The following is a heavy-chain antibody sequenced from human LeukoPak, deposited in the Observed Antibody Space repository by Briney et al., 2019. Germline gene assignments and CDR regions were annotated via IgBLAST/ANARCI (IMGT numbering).Heavy chain of an antibody. CDR2: INHSGST. CDR3: ARRTWGSGAGYFDF. D-gene: IGHD7-27*01. V-gene: IGHV4-34*01. CDR1: GGSFSDYY. J-gene: IGHJ4*02. Sequence: SETLSLTCAVYGGSFSDYYWTWIRQPPGKGLEWIGEINHSGSTNYSPSLKNRVTISVDTSKSQFSLKLTSVTAADTAEHYCARRTWGSGAGYFDFWGQGTLVTVSS.